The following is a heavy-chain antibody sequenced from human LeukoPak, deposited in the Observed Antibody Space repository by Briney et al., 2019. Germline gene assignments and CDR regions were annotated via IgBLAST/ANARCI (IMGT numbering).Heavy chain of an antibody. CDR1: GGSFSGDS. CDR3: ARGAYSSSWYGLDY. D-gene: IGHD6-13*01. Sequence: SQTLSLTCAVYGGSFSGDSWSCIRQPPGTGLEWIGEINHSGSTNYNPSLKSRVTISVDSSKNQFSLKLSSVTAADTAVYYCARGAYSSSWYGLDYWGQGTLVTVSS. V-gene: IGHV4-34*01. J-gene: IGHJ4*02. CDR2: INHSGST.